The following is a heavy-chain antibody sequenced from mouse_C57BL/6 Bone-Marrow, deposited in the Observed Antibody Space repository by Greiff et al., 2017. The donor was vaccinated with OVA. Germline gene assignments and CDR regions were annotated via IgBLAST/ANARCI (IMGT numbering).Heavy chain of an antibody. Sequence: EVQLKESGGGLVKPGGSLKLSCAASGFTFSSYAMSWVRQTPEKRLEWVATISDGGSYTYYPDNVKGRFTISRDNAKNNLYLQMSHLKSEDTAMYYCGPHAMDYWGQGTSVTVSS. CDR3: GPHAMDY. V-gene: IGHV5-4*01. J-gene: IGHJ4*01. CDR2: ISDGGSYT. CDR1: GFTFSSYA.